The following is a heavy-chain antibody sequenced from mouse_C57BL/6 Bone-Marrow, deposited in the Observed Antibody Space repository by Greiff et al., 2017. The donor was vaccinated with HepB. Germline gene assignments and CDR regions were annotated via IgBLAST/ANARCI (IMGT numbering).Heavy chain of an antibody. CDR3: ARGIYYDSLYAMDY. CDR1: GYTFTNYW. Sequence: VQLQQSGAELVRPGTSVKMSCKASGYTFTNYWIGWAKQRPGHGLEWIGDIYPGGGYTNYNEKFKGKATLTADKSSSTAYMQFSSLTSEDSAIYYCARGIYYDSLYAMDYWSQGTSVTVSS. D-gene: IGHD2-4*01. V-gene: IGHV1-63*01. CDR2: IYPGGGYT. J-gene: IGHJ4*01.